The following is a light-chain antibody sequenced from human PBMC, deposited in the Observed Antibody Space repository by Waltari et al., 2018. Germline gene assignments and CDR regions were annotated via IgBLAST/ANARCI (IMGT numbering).Light chain of an antibody. V-gene: IGLV3-21*02. CDR3: HLWDSAIEHYV. CDR1: NIVSKS. CDR2: NDG. J-gene: IGLJ1*01. Sequence: SYVLTQPPSVSVAPGQTATIHCGGNNIVSKSVHWLQQRPGQAPVLVLYNDGERPSGLPGRFAGANSGNPATLTIIRVDAGDEADYYCHLWDSAIEHYVFGPGTKVTVL.